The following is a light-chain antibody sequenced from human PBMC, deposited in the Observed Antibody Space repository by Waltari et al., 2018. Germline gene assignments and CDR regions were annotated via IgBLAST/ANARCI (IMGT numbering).Light chain of an antibody. CDR3: QQSYSTPRT. CDR1: QTVSTY. Sequence: DRVTITCRATQTVSTYLNWYQQEPGKAPKFLIYAASNLQSGVPSRFSGSGSGTDFTLTISSLQPEDFATYYCQQSYSTPRTFGQGTKVEIK. V-gene: IGKV1-39*01. J-gene: IGKJ1*01. CDR2: AAS.